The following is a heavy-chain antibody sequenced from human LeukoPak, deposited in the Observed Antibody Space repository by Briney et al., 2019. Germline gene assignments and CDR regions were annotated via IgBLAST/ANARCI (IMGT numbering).Heavy chain of an antibody. V-gene: IGHV3-30-3*01. CDR1: GFTFSSYA. J-gene: IGHJ5*02. CDR3: ARESVEFWGNWFDP. Sequence: PGRSLRLSCAASGFTFSSYAMHWVRQAPGKGLEWVAVISYDGSNKYYADSVKGRFTISRDNSKNTLYLQMNSLRAEDTAVYYCARESVEFWGNWFDPWGQGTLVAVSS. D-gene: IGHD7-27*01. CDR2: ISYDGSNK.